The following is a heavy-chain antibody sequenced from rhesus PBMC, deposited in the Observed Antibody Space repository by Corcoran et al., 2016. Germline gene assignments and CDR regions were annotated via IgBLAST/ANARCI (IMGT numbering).Heavy chain of an antibody. D-gene: IGHD2-21*01. J-gene: IGHJ4*01. CDR1: GGSISSKY. V-gene: IGHV4-160*01. CDR2: IYGSGWST. CDR3: ARDVVRLNFDY. Sequence: QVQLQESGPGLVKPSETLSLTCAVSGGSISSKYWSWISQAPGKGLECIGRIYGSGWSTDYNPSLKSRVTISTDTSKNQFSLKLSSVTAADTAVYYCARDVVRLNFDYWGQGVLVTVSS.